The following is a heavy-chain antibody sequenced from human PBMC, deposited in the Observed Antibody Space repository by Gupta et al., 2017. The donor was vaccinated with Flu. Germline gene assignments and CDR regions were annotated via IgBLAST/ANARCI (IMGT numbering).Heavy chain of an antibody. D-gene: IGHD1-26*01. CDR2: ISQMGAT. V-gene: IGHV3-48*03. Sequence: EVQLVESGGGLVQPGGSLRLSCAISGFTFNSYEMSWVRQAPGRGLEWIEFISQMGATYYTDPVRGRFSISRDTAKNALYLQMSSLRDEDTAIEDCATDHWDKWGQGTPVNVSS. CDR3: ATDHWDK. J-gene: IGHJ4*02. CDR1: GFTFNSYE.